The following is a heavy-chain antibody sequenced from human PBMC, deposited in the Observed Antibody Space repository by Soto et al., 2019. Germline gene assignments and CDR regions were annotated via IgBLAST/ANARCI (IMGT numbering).Heavy chain of an antibody. CDR2: INAGNGNT. CDR1: GYTFTSYA. Sequence: QVQLVQSGAEVKKPGASVKVSCKASGYTFTSYAMHWVRQAPVQRLEWMGWINAGNGNTKYSQKFQGRVTITRDTSASTAYMELSSLRSEDTAVYYCARERRSLNWCDPWGQGTLVTVSS. V-gene: IGHV1-3*01. J-gene: IGHJ5*02. CDR3: ARERRSLNWCDP.